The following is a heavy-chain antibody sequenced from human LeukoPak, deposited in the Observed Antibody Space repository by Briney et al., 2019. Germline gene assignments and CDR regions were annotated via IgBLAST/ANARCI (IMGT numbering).Heavy chain of an antibody. CDR1: GFTFSSYA. CDR2: ISGSGGST. V-gene: IGHV3-23*01. J-gene: IGHJ6*02. Sequence: GGSLRLSCAASGFTFSSYAMSWVRQAPGKGLEWVSAISGSGGSTYYADSVKGRFTISRDNSKNTLYLQMNSLRAEDTAVYYCAKTVGGSCPECRYYYYYYGMDVWGQGTTVTVSS. CDR3: AKTVGGSCPECRYYYYYYGMDV. D-gene: IGHD2-15*01.